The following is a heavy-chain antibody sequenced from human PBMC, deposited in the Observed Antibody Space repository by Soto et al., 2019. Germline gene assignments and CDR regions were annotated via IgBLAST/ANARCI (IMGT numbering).Heavy chain of an antibody. CDR1: GYPYTNSY. Sequence: QVQLVQSGAEVRKPGASVKVSCKASGYPYTNSYMHWVRQAPGQGLEWMGGIHPNTGGTNYAQKFQGRVTMTRETSVSTVYMELNRLTSDDTAIYFCASDFRTRGWFRQAGNFAMDVWGQGTTVTVS. CDR2: IHPNTGGT. CDR3: ASDFRTRGWFRQAGNFAMDV. V-gene: IGHV1-2*02. J-gene: IGHJ6*02. D-gene: IGHD6-19*01.